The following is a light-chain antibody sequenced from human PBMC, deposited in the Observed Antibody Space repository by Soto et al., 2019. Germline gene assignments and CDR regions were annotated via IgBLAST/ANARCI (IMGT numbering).Light chain of an antibody. V-gene: IGLV2-14*01. CDR1: SSDVGGYNY. J-gene: IGLJ2*01. CDR3: SSYSTRSTVV. CDR2: DVS. Sequence: QSALTQPASVSGSPGQSITISCTGTSSDVGGYNYVSWYQQHPGQAPKLMVYDVSYRPSGVSNRFSGSKSGNTASLTISGLQAEDEADYYCSSYSTRSTVVFGGGTKVTVL.